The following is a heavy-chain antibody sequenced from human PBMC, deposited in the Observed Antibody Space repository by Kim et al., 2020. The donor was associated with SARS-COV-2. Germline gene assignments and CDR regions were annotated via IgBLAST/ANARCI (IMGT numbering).Heavy chain of an antibody. D-gene: IGHD3-22*01. Sequence: GGSLRLSCAASGFTFSNAWMSWVRQAPGKGLEWVGRIKSKTDGGTTDYAAPVKGRFTISRDDSKNTLYLQMNSLKTEDTAVYYCTAPGSGYYSPSEEVDYWGQGTLVTVSS. J-gene: IGHJ4*02. CDR2: IKSKTDGGTT. CDR1: GFTFSNAW. CDR3: TAPGSGYYSPSEEVDY. V-gene: IGHV3-15*01.